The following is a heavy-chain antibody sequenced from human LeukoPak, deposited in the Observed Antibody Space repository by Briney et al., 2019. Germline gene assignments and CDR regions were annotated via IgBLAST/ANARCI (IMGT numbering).Heavy chain of an antibody. D-gene: IGHD6-13*01. CDR2: ISSSSSYI. Sequence: GGSLRLSCAASGFTFSSYSMNWVRQAPGKGLEWVSSISSSSSYIYYADSVKGRFTISRGNAKNSLYLQMNSLRAEDTAVYYCARDPRPAGIAAAGTGYWGQGTLVTVSS. J-gene: IGHJ4*02. CDR1: GFTFSSYS. CDR3: ARDPRPAGIAAAGTGY. V-gene: IGHV3-21*01.